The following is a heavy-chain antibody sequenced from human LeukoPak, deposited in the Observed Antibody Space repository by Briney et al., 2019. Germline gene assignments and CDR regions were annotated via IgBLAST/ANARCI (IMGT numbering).Heavy chain of an antibody. CDR1: GFTFSSYA. J-gene: IGHJ4*02. V-gene: IGHV3-23*01. D-gene: IGHD2-2*01. Sequence: GGSLRLSCAASGFTFSSYAMSWVRQAPGEGLEWVSVISGSGGSTYYADSVKGRFTISRDNSKNTLYLQMNSLRAEDTAVYYCAKGVRSSTSCYYFDYWGQGTLVTVSS. CDR2: ISGSGGST. CDR3: AKGVRSSTSCYYFDY.